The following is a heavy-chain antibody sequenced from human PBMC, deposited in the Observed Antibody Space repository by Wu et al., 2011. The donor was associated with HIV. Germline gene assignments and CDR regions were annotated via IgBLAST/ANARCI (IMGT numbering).Heavy chain of an antibody. J-gene: IGHJ3*01. V-gene: IGHV1-69*05. CDR3: ANFGPVGALDV. CDR1: GGTFNSYV. D-gene: IGHD2-15*01. Sequence: QVQLVQSGAEVEKPGSSVKVSCKASGGTFNSYVLNWVRQAPGQGLEWMGAIIPLFGTTNYAQMFQGRVTITTDDSTSTAYMELSSLRSDDTAVYFCANFGPVGALDVWGQGTMVIVAS. CDR2: IIPLFGTT.